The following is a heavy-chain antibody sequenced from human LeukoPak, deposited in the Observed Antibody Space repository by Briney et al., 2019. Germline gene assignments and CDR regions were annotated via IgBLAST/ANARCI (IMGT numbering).Heavy chain of an antibody. D-gene: IGHD3-10*01. Sequence: GASVKVSCKASGYTFTSYYMHWVRQAPGQGLEWMGIINPSGGSTSYAQKFQGRVTMTRDTSTSTVYMELSSLRSEDTAVYYCARDGDYYGSGSPTLYYYYYMDVWGKGTTVTISS. CDR2: INPSGGST. CDR3: ARDGDYYGSGSPTLYYYYYMDV. CDR1: GYTFTSYY. V-gene: IGHV1-46*01. J-gene: IGHJ6*03.